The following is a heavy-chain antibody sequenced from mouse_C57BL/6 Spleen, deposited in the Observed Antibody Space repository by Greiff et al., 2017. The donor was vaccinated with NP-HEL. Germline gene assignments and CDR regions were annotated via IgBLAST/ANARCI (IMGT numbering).Heavy chain of an antibody. CDR3: ARRGFGSSSAY. D-gene: IGHD1-1*01. CDR1: GYAFSSYW. Sequence: VQLQQSGAELVKPGASVKISCKASGYAFSSYWMNWVKQRPGKGLEWIGQIYPGDGDTNYNGKFKGKATLTADKSSSTAYMQLSSLASEDSAVYFCARRGFGSSSAYWGQGTLVTVSA. J-gene: IGHJ3*01. CDR2: IYPGDGDT. V-gene: IGHV1-80*01.